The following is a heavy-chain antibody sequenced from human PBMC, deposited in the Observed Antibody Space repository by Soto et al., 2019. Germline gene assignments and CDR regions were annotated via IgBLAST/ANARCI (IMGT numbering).Heavy chain of an antibody. Sequence: QVQLVESGGGVVQPGRSLRLSCAASGLSFRSYGMHWVRQAPGKGLGWVAVISKDGSDKSHAESVKGRFTISRDDSKSTVYLQMNSLITEDTAVYYCAKDWRWVTAVQPIDYYYGMDAWGQGTTVTVSS. V-gene: IGHV3-30*18. D-gene: IGHD2-21*02. CDR1: GLSFRSYG. J-gene: IGHJ6*02. CDR3: AKDWRWVTAVQPIDYYYGMDA. CDR2: ISKDGSDK.